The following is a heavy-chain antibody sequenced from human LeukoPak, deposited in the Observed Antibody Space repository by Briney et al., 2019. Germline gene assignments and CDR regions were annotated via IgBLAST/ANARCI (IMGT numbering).Heavy chain of an antibody. CDR1: GGSFSGYY. D-gene: IGHD4-11*01. Sequence: SETLSLTCAVYGGSFSGYYWSWIRQPPGKGLEWIGEINHSGSTNYNPSLKSRVTISVDTSKNQFSLKLSSVTAADTAVYYCARDRPYSNYYYYMDVWGKGTTVTVSS. J-gene: IGHJ6*03. CDR2: INHSGST. V-gene: IGHV4-34*01. CDR3: ARDRPYSNYYYYMDV.